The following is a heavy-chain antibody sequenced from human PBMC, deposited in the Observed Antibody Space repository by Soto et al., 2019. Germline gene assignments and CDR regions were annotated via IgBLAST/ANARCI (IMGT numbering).Heavy chain of an antibody. CDR3: ARGLYRRGTYYALDN. CDR2: ISAYNGNT. CDR1: GYTPTNYD. V-gene: IGHV1-18*01. Sequence: QVPLVQSGPEVKKPGASVKVSCKTSGYTPTNYDIGWVRQAPGQGLEYMGWISAYNGNTNYARKLQDRVTLTTDTSTRTAYMELRSLQSDDTAIDYCARGLYRRGTYYALDNWGQGTLVTVSS. J-gene: IGHJ1*01. D-gene: IGHD1-26*01.